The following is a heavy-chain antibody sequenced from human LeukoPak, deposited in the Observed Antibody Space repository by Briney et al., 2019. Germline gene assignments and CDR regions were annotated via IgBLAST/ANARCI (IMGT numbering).Heavy chain of an antibody. D-gene: IGHD2-8*01. CDR2: INPNSGGT. J-gene: IGHJ3*02. CDR3: ARDEPRTRWDAFDI. Sequence: ASVKVSCKASGYTFTGYYMHWVRQSPGQGLEWMGWINPNSGGTNYAQKFQGRVTMTRDTSISTAYMELSRLRSDDTAVYYCARDEPRTRWDAFDIWGQGTMVTVSS. V-gene: IGHV1-2*02. CDR1: GYTFTGYY.